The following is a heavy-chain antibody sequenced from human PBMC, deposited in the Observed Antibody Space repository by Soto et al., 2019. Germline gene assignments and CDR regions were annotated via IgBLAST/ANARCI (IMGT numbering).Heavy chain of an antibody. J-gene: IGHJ5*02. CDR2: IYYSGST. V-gene: IGHV4-39*01. D-gene: IGHD1-7*01. CDR3: TRNEARWNYDP. Sequence: SETLSLTCTVSRGSISSGTNYWAWIRQPPGKGLEWIANIYYSGSTFYNPSLKSRVTISLDTSKNQFSLKLRSVTAADTAVYYCTRNEARWNYDPSGQGTLLT. CDR1: RGSISSGTNY.